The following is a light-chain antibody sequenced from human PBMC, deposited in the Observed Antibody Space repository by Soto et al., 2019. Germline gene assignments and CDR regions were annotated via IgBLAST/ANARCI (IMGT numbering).Light chain of an antibody. Sequence: QPVLTQPASVSGSPGQSITISCTGTSSDVGSYNLVSWYQQHPGKAPKLMIYEVSKRPSGVSNRFSGSKSGNTASLTISGLQAEDEADYYCCSYAGSSTLFGTGTKVTVL. J-gene: IGLJ1*01. CDR3: CSYAGSSTL. V-gene: IGLV2-23*02. CDR2: EVS. CDR1: SSDVGSYNL.